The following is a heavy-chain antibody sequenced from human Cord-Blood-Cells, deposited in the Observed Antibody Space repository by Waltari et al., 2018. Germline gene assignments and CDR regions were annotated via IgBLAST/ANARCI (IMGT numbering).Heavy chain of an antibody. CDR3: ARDQYSSSFSYFQH. D-gene: IGHD6-6*01. CDR1: HGTFSSYA. CDR2: IIPIFGTA. J-gene: IGHJ1*01. Sequence: QVQLVQSGAEVRKPGSSVKVSCKASHGTFSSYAIIWARPTPGQGLEWMGGIIPIFGTANYAQKFQGRVTITADESTSTAYMELSSLRSEDTAVYYCARDQYSSSFSYFQHWGQGTLVTVSS. V-gene: IGHV1-69*12.